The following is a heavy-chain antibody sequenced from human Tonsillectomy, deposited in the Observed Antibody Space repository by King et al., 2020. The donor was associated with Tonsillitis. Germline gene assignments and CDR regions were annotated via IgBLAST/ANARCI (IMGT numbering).Heavy chain of an antibody. D-gene: IGHD3-10*01. V-gene: IGHV4-59*01. J-gene: IGHJ4*02. CDR2: IYYSGNT. Sequence: VQLQESGPGLVKPSETLSLTCTVSGGSISTYLWSWIRQPPGKGLEWIEYIYYSGNTDYNPSLKSRVTISVDTSKSQLSLILNSVTAADTAVYYCARSSAVAPFDFWGQGTLVTVSS. CDR3: ARSSAVAPFDF. CDR1: GGSISTYL.